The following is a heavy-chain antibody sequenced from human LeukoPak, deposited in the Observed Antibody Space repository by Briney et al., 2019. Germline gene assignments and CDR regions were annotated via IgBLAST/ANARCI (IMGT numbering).Heavy chain of an antibody. J-gene: IGHJ3*02. V-gene: IGHV1-46*04. CDR1: GYTFSTYF. D-gene: IGHD4-23*01. CDR2: INPSGGSA. Sequence: ASVKVSCKASGYTFSTYFIHWVRQAPGQGLEWMGIINPSGGSASYAQKLQGRVTMTRDTSTSTVYMELSSLRSEDTAVYYCARAVVTNDAFDIWGQGTLVTVSS. CDR3: ARAVVTNDAFDI.